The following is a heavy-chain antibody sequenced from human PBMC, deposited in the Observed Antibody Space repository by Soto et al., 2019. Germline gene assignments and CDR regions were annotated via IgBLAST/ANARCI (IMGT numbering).Heavy chain of an antibody. CDR3: ARGEGVGSSYDYGDYFDY. CDR2: INHSGST. D-gene: IGHD4-17*01. J-gene: IGHJ4*02. V-gene: IGHV4-39*07. CDR1: GGSISSSSYY. Sequence: SETLSLTCTVSGGSISSSSYYWGWIRQPPGKGLEWIGEINHSGSTNYNPSLKSRVTISVDTSKNQFSLKLSSVTAADTAVYYCARGEGVGSSYDYGDYFDYWGQGTLVTVSS.